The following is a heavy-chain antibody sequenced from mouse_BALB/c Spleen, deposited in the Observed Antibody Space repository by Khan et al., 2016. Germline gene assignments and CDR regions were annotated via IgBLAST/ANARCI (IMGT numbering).Heavy chain of an antibody. J-gene: IGHJ3*01. CDR2: INTNTGEP. CDR1: GYTFTNYG. Sequence: QIQLVQSGPELKKPGETVKISCKASGYTFTNYGMNWVKQAPGKGLKWIGWINTNTGEPTYAEEFKGRFAFSLDTSASTAYLQINNLKYEDSAADFCAKDYYGSNWFAYWGQGTLVTVSA. V-gene: IGHV9-3*02. D-gene: IGHD1-1*01. CDR3: AKDYYGSNWFAY.